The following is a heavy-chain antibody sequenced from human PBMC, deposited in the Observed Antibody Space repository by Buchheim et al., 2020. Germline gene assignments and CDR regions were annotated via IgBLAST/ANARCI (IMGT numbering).Heavy chain of an antibody. V-gene: IGHV1-2*04. CDR1: GYTFTGYY. D-gene: IGHD2-21*02. Sequence: QVQLVQSGAEVKKPGASVKVSCKASGYTFTGYYLHWVRQAPGQGLEWMGWINPNSGGTKYAQKFQGWVTMTRDTSISTASMELSRLRSDDTAVYYCARGGSPRAVVTANWFDPWGQGTL. J-gene: IGHJ5*02. CDR2: INPNSGGT. CDR3: ARGGSPRAVVTANWFDP.